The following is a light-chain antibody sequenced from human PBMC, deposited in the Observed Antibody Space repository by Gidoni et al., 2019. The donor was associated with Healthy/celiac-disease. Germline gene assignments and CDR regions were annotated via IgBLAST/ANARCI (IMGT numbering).Light chain of an antibody. Sequence: QSALTQPAYVSGSPGHSITISCTGTSSDVGGYNYVSWYQQHPGKAPKLMIYDVSNRPSGVSNRFSGSKSGNTASLTISGLQAEDEADYYCSSYTSSSTLGVVFGGGTKLTVL. CDR2: DVS. CDR1: SSDVGGYNY. V-gene: IGLV2-14*03. CDR3: SSYTSSSTLGVV. J-gene: IGLJ2*01.